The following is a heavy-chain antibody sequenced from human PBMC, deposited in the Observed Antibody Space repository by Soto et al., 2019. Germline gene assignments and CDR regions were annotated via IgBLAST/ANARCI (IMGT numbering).Heavy chain of an antibody. CDR3: XRXXXXIAXIGWFDP. V-gene: IGHV3-48*01. J-gene: IGHJ5*02. CDR2: ISSSSSTI. Sequence: EVQLVESGGGLVQPGGSLRLSCAASGFTFSSYSMNWVRQAPGKGLEXVSYISSSSSTIYYADSVKGRFTISRDNAKXXXXXXXXXXXXXXXXXXXXXRXXXXIAXIGWFDPWGQGTLVTVSS. D-gene: IGHD6-13*01. CDR1: GFTFSSYS.